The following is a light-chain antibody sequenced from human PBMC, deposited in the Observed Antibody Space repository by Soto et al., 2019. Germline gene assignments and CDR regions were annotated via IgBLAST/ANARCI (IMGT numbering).Light chain of an antibody. V-gene: IGKV2-28*01. CDR3: MQALQTPLP. CDR2: LGS. J-gene: IGKJ4*01. CDR1: QSLLHSNGYNY. Sequence: DIVMTQSPLSLPVTPGEPASISCRSSQSLLHSNGYNYLDWYLQKPGQSPQLLIYLGSNRASGVPDRFSGSGSGTDFTLKISRVEAEDVGVYYFMQALQTPLPFGGGTKVEIK.